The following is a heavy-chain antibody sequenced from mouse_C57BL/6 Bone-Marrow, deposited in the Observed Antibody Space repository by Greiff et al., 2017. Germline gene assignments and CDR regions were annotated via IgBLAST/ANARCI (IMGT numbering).Heavy chain of an antibody. CDR2: ISSGSSTI. V-gene: IGHV5-17*01. J-gene: IGHJ3*01. Sequence: EVQRVESGGGLVKPGGSLKLSCAASGFTFSDYGMHWVRQAPEKGLEWVAYISSGSSTIYYADTVKGRFTISRDNAKNTLFLQMTSLRSEDAAMYYCARGIYGNYYAYWGQGTLVTVSA. CDR3: ARGIYGNYYAY. D-gene: IGHD2-1*01. CDR1: GFTFSDYG.